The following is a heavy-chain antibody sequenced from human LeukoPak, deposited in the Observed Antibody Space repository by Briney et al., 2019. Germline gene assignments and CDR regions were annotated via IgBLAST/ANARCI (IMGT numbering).Heavy chain of an antibody. J-gene: IGHJ4*02. Sequence: GGSLRLSCAASGFTFSSYGMHWVRQAPGKGLDWVAVISNDGSKKYYADSVKGRFTISRDNSENTLSLQVSSLRTEDTAVYYCAKDRYSYAFEYSDSWGQGTLVTVSS. CDR2: ISNDGSKK. V-gene: IGHV3-30*18. CDR1: GFTFSSYG. D-gene: IGHD5-18*01. CDR3: AKDRYSYAFEYSDS.